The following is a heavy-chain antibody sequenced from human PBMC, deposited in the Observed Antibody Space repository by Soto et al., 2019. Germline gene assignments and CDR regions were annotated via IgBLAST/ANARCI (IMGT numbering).Heavy chain of an antibody. J-gene: IGHJ4*02. V-gene: IGHV4-34*01. Sequence: SETLSLTCAVYGGSFSGYYWSWIRQPPGKGLEWIGEINHSGSTNYNPSLKSRVTISVDTSKNQFSLKLSSVTAADTAVYYCARGDSSWFDYWGQGTLVTVS. CDR1: GGSFSGYY. CDR2: INHSGST. D-gene: IGHD6-13*01. CDR3: ARGDSSWFDY.